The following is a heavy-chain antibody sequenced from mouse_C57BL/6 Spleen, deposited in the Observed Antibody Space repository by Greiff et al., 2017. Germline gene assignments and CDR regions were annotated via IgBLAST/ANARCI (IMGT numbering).Heavy chain of an antibody. J-gene: IGHJ4*01. CDR3: ARAPLYYGNSMDY. CDR2: ISSGSSII. V-gene: IGHV5-17*01. CDR1: GFTFSDYG. D-gene: IGHD2-1*01. Sequence: EVKVVESGGGLVKPGGSLKLSCAASGFTFSDYGMHWVRQAPEKGLEWVAYISSGSSIIYYADTVKGRFTISRDNAKNTLFLQMTSLRSEDTAMYYCARAPLYYGNSMDYWGQGTSVTVSS.